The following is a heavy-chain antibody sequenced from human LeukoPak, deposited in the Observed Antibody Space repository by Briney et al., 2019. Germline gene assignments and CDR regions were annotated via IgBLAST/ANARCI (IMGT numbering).Heavy chain of an antibody. CDR1: GYTFTGYY. CDR2: INPNSGGT. D-gene: IGHD3-3*01. CDR3: ARDYGETIFGVVINNWFDP. J-gene: IGHJ5*02. Sequence: ASVKVSCKASGYTFTGYYMHWVRQAPGQGPEWMGWINPNSGGTNYAQKFQGRATMTRDTSISTAYMELSRLRSDDTAVYYCARDYGETIFGVVINNWFDPWGQGTLVTVSS. V-gene: IGHV1-2*02.